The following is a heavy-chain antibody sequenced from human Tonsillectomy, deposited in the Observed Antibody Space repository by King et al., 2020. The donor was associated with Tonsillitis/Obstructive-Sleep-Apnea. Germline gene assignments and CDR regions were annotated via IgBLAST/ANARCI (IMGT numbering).Heavy chain of an antibody. D-gene: IGHD6-13*01. J-gene: IGHJ4*02. Sequence: QVQLQESGPGLVKPSETLSLTCTVSGGPISSYYWSWIRQPPGKGLEWIGYIYYSGSANYNPSLKSRVTISLDTSQNQFSLKLSSVTAADTAVYYCARAAAGTEGYYFDFWGQGTLVTVSS. CDR3: ARAAAGTEGYYFDF. CDR1: GGPISSYY. V-gene: IGHV4-59*01. CDR2: IYYSGSA.